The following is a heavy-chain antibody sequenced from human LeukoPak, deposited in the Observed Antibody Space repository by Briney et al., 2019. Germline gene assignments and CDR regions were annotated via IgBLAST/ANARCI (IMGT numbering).Heavy chain of an antibody. D-gene: IGHD2-15*01. CDR1: GGSFSTYY. CDR3: ARDTGVVVGYFQH. V-gene: IGHV4-59*01. Sequence: SETLSLTCAVYGGSFSTYYWSWIRQPPGKGLEWIGYIYYSGSTSYNPSLKSRITISVDTFKNQFSLKLSSVTAADTAVYYCARDTGVVVGYFQHWGQGTLVTVSS. CDR2: IYYSGST. J-gene: IGHJ1*01.